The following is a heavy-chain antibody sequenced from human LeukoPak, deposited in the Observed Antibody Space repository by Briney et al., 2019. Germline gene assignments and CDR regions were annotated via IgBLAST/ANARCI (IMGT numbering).Heavy chain of an antibody. CDR2: INPNSGDT. CDR3: ARGELLVDY. Sequence: ASVKVSCKASGYPFTDQFINWVRQAPGRGLEWMGWINPNSGDTNNEQRFQGRVTMTRDTSISTAYMDLTRLASDDTAVYYCARGELLVDYWGQGTLVTVSS. CDR1: GYPFTDQF. D-gene: IGHD3-10*01. J-gene: IGHJ4*02. V-gene: IGHV1-2*02.